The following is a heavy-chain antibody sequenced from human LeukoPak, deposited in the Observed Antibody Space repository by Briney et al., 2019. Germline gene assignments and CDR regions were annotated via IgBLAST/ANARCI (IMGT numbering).Heavy chain of an antibody. J-gene: IGHJ4*02. Sequence: PGRSLRLSCAASGFTFSSYAMHWVRQAPGKGLEWVAAISYDGSNKYYADSVKGRFTISRDNSKNTLYLQMNSLRAEDTAVYYCARDSGGSCGYWGQGTLVTVSS. CDR3: ARDSGGSCGY. V-gene: IGHV3-30-3*01. D-gene: IGHD2-15*01. CDR2: ISYDGSNK. CDR1: GFTFSSYA.